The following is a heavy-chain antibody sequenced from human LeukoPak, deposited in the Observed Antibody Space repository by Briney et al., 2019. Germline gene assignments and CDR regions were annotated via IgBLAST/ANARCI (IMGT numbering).Heavy chain of an antibody. D-gene: IGHD2-21*02. CDR2: INPSGGDT. V-gene: IGHV1-46*01. CDR3: ARTYCAEDCSIRYFDY. CDR1: GYILSSYN. Sequence: ASVKVSCKASGYILSSYNMHWVRRAPGQGLEWLGIINPSGGDTKYAQKFQGRVTSTRDKSTSTVYMELSSLTSDDTAVYYCARTYCAEDCSIRYFDYWGQGTLVTVSS. J-gene: IGHJ4*02.